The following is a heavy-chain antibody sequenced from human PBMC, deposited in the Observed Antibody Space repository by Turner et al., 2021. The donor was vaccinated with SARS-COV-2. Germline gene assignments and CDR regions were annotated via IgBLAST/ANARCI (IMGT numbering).Heavy chain of an antibody. CDR2: IYYIGST. D-gene: IGHD6-19*01. J-gene: IGHJ3*02. CDR3: ASPGGNSGWFFAYDI. Sequence: QLQLQESGPGLVKPSETLSFPCTVSGGSISSSSYYWGWLRQPPGKGLEWIGSIYYIGSTYYNPSLKSRVTISVDTSKNQFSLKLNSVTAADTAVYYCASPGGNSGWFFAYDIWGQGTMVTVSS. V-gene: IGHV4-39*01. CDR1: GGSISSSSYY.